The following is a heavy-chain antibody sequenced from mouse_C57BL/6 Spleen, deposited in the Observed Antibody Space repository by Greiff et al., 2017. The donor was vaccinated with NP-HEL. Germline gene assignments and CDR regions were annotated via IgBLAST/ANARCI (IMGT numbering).Heavy chain of an antibody. J-gene: IGHJ2*01. CDR2: ISSGSSTI. Sequence: EVKLVESGGGLVKPGGSLKLSCAASGFTFSDYGMHWVRQAPEQGLEWVAYISSGSSTIYYADTVKGRFTISRDNAKNTLFLQMTSLRSEDTAMYYCAREDYGSSHDYWGQGTTLTVSS. CDR1: GFTFSDYG. V-gene: IGHV5-17*01. D-gene: IGHD1-1*01. CDR3: AREDYGSSHDY.